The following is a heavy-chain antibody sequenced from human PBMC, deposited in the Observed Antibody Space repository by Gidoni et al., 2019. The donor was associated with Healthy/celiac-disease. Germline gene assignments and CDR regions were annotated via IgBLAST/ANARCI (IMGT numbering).Heavy chain of an antibody. J-gene: IGHJ3*02. V-gene: IGHV3-74*01. Sequence: EVQLVESGGGLVQPGGSLRLSCAASGVTFSSYWMHWVRQAPGKGLVWVSRINSDGSGTSYADSVKGRFTISRDNAKNTLYLQMNSLRADDTAVYYCARDFIAGGFDIWGQGTLVTVSS. CDR1: GVTFSSYW. CDR3: ARDFIAGGFDI. CDR2: INSDGSGT. D-gene: IGHD1-26*01.